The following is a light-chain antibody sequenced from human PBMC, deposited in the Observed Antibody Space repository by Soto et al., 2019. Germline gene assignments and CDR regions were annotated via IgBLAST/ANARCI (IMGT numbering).Light chain of an antibody. J-gene: IGLJ2*01. CDR1: SSDAGGYNY. Sequence: QSALTQPASVPGSPGQSITISCTGTSSDAGGYNYVSWYQQYPGKAPKVMIYEVSNRPSGVSNRFSGSKSGNTASLTISGLQAEDEADYYCSSYTTSSTLGVLFGGGTKLTVL. CDR2: EVS. CDR3: SSYTTSSTLGVL. V-gene: IGLV2-14*01.